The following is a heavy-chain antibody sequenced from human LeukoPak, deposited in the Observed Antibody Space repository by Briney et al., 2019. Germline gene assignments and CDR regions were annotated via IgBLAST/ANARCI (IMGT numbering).Heavy chain of an antibody. D-gene: IGHD3-3*01. CDR1: GGSFSGYY. Sequence: PSETLSLTCAVYGGSFSGYYWSWVRQPPGKGLEWVGEINHSGSTNYNPSLKSRVTISVDTSKNQFSLKLSSVTAADTAVYYCARGILLRFSGSAFDIWGQGTMVTVSS. CDR2: INHSGST. CDR3: ARGILLRFSGSAFDI. V-gene: IGHV4-34*01. J-gene: IGHJ3*02.